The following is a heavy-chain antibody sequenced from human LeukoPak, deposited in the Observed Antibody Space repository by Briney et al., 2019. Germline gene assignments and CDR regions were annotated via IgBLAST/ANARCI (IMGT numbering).Heavy chain of an antibody. D-gene: IGHD6-19*01. CDR2: INHSGST. CDR3: ARHGGSGWYFKYFQH. J-gene: IGHJ1*01. Sequence: SETLSLTCAVYGGSFSGYYWSWIRQPPGKGLEWIGEINHSGSTNYNPSLKSRVTISVDTSKNQFSLKLSSVTAADTAVYYCARHGGSGWYFKYFQHWGQGTLVTVSS. V-gene: IGHV4-34*01. CDR1: GGSFSGYY.